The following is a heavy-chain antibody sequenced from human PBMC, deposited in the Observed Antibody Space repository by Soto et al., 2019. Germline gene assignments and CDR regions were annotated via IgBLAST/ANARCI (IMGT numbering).Heavy chain of an antibody. Sequence: QVHLQQWGAGLLKPSETLSLTCAVYGGSFTGYYWSWIRQPPGKGLEWIGEINHRGSTNYNPSLRSRVTISVDTSKNQFSLKLNSGTAADTAVYYCATSYFDFWSGYYRGYYFDYWGQGTLVTVFS. CDR3: ATSYFDFWSGYYRGYYFDY. CDR1: GGSFTGYY. J-gene: IGHJ4*02. D-gene: IGHD3-3*01. V-gene: IGHV4-34*01. CDR2: INHRGST.